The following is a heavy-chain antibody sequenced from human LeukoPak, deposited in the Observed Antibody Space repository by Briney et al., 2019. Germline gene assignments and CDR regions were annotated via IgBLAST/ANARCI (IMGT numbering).Heavy chain of an antibody. CDR2: IKQDGSEK. Sequence: GGSLRLSCAASGFTFSSYWMSWVRQAPGRGLEWVANIKQDGSEKYYVDSVKGRFTISRDNAKNSLYLQMNSLRAEDTAVYYCARAAGSGSYYNAYHYYYYYYMDVWGKGTTVTVSS. CDR3: ARAAGSGSYYNAYHYYYYYYMDV. D-gene: IGHD3-10*01. V-gene: IGHV3-7*01. CDR1: GFTFSSYW. J-gene: IGHJ6*03.